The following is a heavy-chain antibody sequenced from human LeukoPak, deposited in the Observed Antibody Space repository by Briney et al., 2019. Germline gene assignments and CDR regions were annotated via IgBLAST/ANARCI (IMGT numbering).Heavy chain of an antibody. V-gene: IGHV3-66*01. D-gene: IGHD3-10*01. CDR1: GFTVSSNY. J-gene: IGHJ6*02. Sequence: GGSLRLSCAASGFTVSSNYMSWVRQAPGKGLEWVSVAYGGDTTYYADSVKGRFTISRDNSKNTLYLQMNSLRAEDTAVYYCARDAHTGSGTYWGGVDYYYGLDVWGQGTTVTVSS. CDR2: AYGGDTT. CDR3: ARDAHTGSGTYWGGVDYYYGLDV.